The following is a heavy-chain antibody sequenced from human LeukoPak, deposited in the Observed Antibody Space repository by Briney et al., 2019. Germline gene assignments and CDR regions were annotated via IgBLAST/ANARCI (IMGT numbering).Heavy chain of an antibody. D-gene: IGHD4-11*01. CDR3: ARDAGGAFGNYVNYFDY. CDR2: IWYDGTNI. V-gene: IGHV3-33*01. Sequence: GGSLRLSRAASVLILSSYGIHWVRQAPGKGGEGVAVIWYDGTNIYYGDSVKGRFSISRDNSKNTVYLQMDSLRAEDTAVYYCARDAGGAFGNYVNYFDYWGQGTLVTVSS. CDR1: VLILSSYG. J-gene: IGHJ4*02.